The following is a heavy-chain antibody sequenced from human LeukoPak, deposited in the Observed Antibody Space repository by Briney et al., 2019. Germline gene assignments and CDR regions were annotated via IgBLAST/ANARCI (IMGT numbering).Heavy chain of an antibody. D-gene: IGHD6-13*01. V-gene: IGHV3-74*01. CDR2: INSDGSST. CDR3: ARGGSSSSWYGYFQH. CDR1: GFTFSSYW. Sequence: PGGSLRLSCAASGFTFSSYWMHWVRQAPGKGLVWVSRINSDGSSTSYADSVKGRFTISRDNAKNTLYLQMNSLRAEDTAVYYCARGGSSSSWYGYFQHWGQGTLVTVSS. J-gene: IGHJ1*01.